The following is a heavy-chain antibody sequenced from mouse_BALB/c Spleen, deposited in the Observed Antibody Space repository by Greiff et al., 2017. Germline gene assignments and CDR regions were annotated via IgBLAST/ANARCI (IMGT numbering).Heavy chain of an antibody. D-gene: IGHD3-1*01. V-gene: IGHV1S137*01. Sequence: QVQLQQSGAELVRPGVSVKISCKGSGYTFTDYAMHWVKQSHAKSLEWIGVISTYYGDASYNQKFKGKATMTVDKSSSTTYMELARLTSEDSAIYYCARRGGSAYVGYFDYWGQGTTLTVSS. CDR2: ISTYYGDA. J-gene: IGHJ2*01. CDR3: ARRGGSAYVGYFDY. CDR1: GYTFTDYA.